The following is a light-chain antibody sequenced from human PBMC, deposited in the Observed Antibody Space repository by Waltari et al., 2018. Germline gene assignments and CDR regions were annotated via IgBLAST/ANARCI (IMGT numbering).Light chain of an antibody. CDR3: QQYNNWPLT. J-gene: IGKJ4*01. CDR2: GGS. CDR1: QSVSSN. Sequence: EIVMTQSPATLSVSPGERATLSCRASQSVSSNLAWYQQKPGQAPRLLIYGGSTRPTGIPARFSGSGSGTDFTLTISSLQSEDFAVYYCQQYNNWPLTFGGGTKVEIK. V-gene: IGKV3-15*01.